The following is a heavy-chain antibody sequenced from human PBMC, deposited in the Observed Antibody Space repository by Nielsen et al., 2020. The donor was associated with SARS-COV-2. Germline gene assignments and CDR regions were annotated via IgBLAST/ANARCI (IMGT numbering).Heavy chain of an antibody. CDR1: GFTFSDYY. CDR2: ISSSGSTI. CDR3: ARDPVRWLQLHGFDY. D-gene: IGHD5-24*01. Sequence: GESLKISCAASGFTFSDYYMSWIRQAPGKGLEWVSYISSSGSTIYYADSVKGRFTISRDNAKNSLYLQMNSLRAEDTAVYYCARDPVRWLQLHGFDYWGQGTLVTVSS. J-gene: IGHJ4*02. V-gene: IGHV3-11*04.